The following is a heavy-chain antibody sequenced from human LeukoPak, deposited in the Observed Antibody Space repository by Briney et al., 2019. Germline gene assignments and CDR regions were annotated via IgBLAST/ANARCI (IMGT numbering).Heavy chain of an antibody. J-gene: IGHJ4*02. CDR1: GFTFSSYA. Sequence: GSLRLSCVASGFTFSSYAMSWVRQAPGKGLEWVSGISGSGSSTSHADSVKGRFTISRDNSKNTLYLQINSLRAEDTAVYYCAKGTQIYCSDIKCYPFDYWGQGTLVTVSS. D-gene: IGHD2-15*01. V-gene: IGHV3-23*01. CDR3: AKGTQIYCSDIKCYPFDY. CDR2: ISGSGSST.